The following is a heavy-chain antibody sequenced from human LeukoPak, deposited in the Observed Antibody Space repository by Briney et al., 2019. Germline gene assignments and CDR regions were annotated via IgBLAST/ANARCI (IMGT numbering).Heavy chain of an antibody. Sequence: GASVKVSCKASGYTFTSYGVSWVRQAPGQGLEWMGGIIPIFGTANYAQKFQGRVTITADKSTSTAYMELSSLRSEDTAVYYCASGYSSFNYYYYMDVWGKGTTVTVSS. J-gene: IGHJ6*03. CDR2: IIPIFGTA. D-gene: IGHD6-13*01. CDR1: GYTFTSYG. CDR3: ASGYSSFNYYYYMDV. V-gene: IGHV1-69*06.